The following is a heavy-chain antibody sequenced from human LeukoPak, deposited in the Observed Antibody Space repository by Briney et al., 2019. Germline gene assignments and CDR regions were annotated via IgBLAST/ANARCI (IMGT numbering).Heavy chain of an antibody. D-gene: IGHD3-22*01. V-gene: IGHV3-7*01. CDR2: IKYDGNEK. J-gene: IGHJ4*02. Sequence: GGSLRLSCAASGFIFSSYWMTWVRQAPRKGLEWVATIKYDGNEKFYVNSVTGRFTISRDNAKNSLFLQMNSLRAEDTAVYYCARDGIYYYDSSGYPYYFDYWGQGTLVTVSS. CDR3: ARDGIYYYDSSGYPYYFDY. CDR1: GFIFSSYW.